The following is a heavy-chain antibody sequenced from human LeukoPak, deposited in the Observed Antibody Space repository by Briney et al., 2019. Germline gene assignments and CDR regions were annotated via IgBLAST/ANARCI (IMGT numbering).Heavy chain of an antibody. D-gene: IGHD3-3*02. J-gene: IGHJ5*02. CDR2: VHHSGRT. V-gene: IGHV4-38-2*02. CDR3: ARDHLANLASRLFDP. Sequence: SETLSLTCTVSGYSISSDYYWGWIRQPPGKGLEWIGSVHHSGRTYYNPSLKSRATISVDTSKNQSSLKLNSVTAADTAVYYCARDHLANLASRLFDPWGQGSLVTVSS. CDR1: GYSISSDYY.